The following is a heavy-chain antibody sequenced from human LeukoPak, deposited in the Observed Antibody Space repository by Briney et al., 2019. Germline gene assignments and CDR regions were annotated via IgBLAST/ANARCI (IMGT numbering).Heavy chain of an antibody. CDR1: RYKFTSYG. V-gene: IGHV1-18*01. CDR3: ARDARDGYNVVADF. D-gene: IGHD5-24*01. CDR2: ISTYNGNT. J-gene: IGHJ4*02. Sequence: ASVKVSCKASRYKFTSYGISLVRQAPGQGLEWMGWISTYNGNTNYAQKFQGRVTMTKDTSTSTVHMELRSLRYDDTAVYYCARDARDGYNVVADFWGQGTLVTVSS.